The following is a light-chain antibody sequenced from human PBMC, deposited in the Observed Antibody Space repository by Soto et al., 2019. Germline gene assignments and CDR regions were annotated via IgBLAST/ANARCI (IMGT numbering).Light chain of an antibody. Sequence: QSALTQPASVSGSPGQSITISCTGTSSDVGSYNLVSWYQQHPGKAPKLMIYEGSKRPSGVSNRFSGSKSGNTASLTISRLQAEDEADYYRCSYAGSWVFGGGTQLTVL. V-gene: IGLV2-23*01. CDR1: SSDVGSYNL. J-gene: IGLJ3*02. CDR2: EGS. CDR3: CSYAGSWV.